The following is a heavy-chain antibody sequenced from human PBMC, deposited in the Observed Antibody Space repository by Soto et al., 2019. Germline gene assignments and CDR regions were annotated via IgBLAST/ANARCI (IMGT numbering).Heavy chain of an antibody. Sequence: SETLSLTCTVSGGSISSSSYYWGWVRQPPGKGLEWIGSIYYSGSTYDNPSLRSRVTISIDTAKNQFSLKLASVTAADTAVYYCARSAEFLRTNDYWGQGTLVTVSS. CDR3: ARSAEFLRTNDY. CDR2: IYYSGST. J-gene: IGHJ4*02. D-gene: IGHD4-17*01. CDR1: GGSISSSSYY. V-gene: IGHV4-39*01.